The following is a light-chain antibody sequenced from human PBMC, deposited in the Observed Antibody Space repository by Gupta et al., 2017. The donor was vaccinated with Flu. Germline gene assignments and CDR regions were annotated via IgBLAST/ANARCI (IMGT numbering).Light chain of an antibody. CDR2: EDS. CDR1: SFPKKY. CDR3: YSRDSSYKWV. J-gene: IGLJ3*02. Sequence: SGDSFPKKYVYWYQQKSGQAPVLVIYEDSKRPSGIPDRFSGSNSETMATLTISGAQVEDEADYYCYSRDSSYKWVFGGGTELIV. V-gene: IGLV3-10*01.